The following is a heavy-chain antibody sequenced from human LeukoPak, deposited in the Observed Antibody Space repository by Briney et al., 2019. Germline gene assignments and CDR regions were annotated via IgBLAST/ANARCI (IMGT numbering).Heavy chain of an antibody. V-gene: IGHV4-59*08. CDR1: GGSISSYY. CDR2: IYYSGST. Sequence: SETLSLTCTVSGGSISSYYWGWIRQPPGKGLEWIGYIYYSGSTSYNPSLKSRVTISVDTSKNQFSLKLSSVTAADTAVYYCARGITIFGVATPPWFDPWGQGTLVTVSS. J-gene: IGHJ5*02. D-gene: IGHD3-3*01. CDR3: ARGITIFGVATPPWFDP.